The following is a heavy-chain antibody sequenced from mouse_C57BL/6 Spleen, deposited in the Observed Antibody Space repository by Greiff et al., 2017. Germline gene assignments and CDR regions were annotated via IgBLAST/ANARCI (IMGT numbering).Heavy chain of an antibody. V-gene: IGHV1-26*01. D-gene: IGHD3-2*02. J-gene: IGHJ4*01. CDR1: GYTFTDYY. Sequence: VQLQQSGPELVKPGASVKISCKASGYTFTDYYMNWVKQSHGKSLEWIGDINPNNGGTSYNQKFKGKATLTVDKSSSTAYMELRSLTSEDSAVYYCARGAQVYYAMDYWGQGTSVTVSS. CDR2: INPNNGGT. CDR3: ARGAQVYYAMDY.